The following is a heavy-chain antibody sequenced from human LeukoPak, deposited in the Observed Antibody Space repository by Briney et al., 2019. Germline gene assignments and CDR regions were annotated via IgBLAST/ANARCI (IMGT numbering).Heavy chain of an antibody. J-gene: IGHJ6*02. V-gene: IGHV3-7*03. CDR3: AREGGLDV. Sequence: PGGSLRLSCAASGFTFSSYWMNWARQAPGKGLEWVASINHNGNVNYYVDSVKGRFTISRDNAKNSLYLQMSNLRAEDTAVYLCAREGGLDVWGQGATVTVSS. CDR1: GFTFSSYW. CDR2: INHNGNVN.